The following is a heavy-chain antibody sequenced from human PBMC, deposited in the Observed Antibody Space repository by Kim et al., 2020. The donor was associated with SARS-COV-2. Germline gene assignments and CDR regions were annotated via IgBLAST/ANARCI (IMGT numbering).Heavy chain of an antibody. J-gene: IGHJ6*02. Sequence: GGSLRLSCAASGFTFSSYAMSWVRQAPGKGLEWVSAISGSGGSTYYADSVKGRFTISRDNSKNTLYLQMNSLRAEDTAVYYCANGGHPTVTTSRPYYYYYYGMDVWGQGTTVTVSS. CDR1: GFTFSSYA. V-gene: IGHV3-23*01. CDR3: ANGGHPTVTTSRPYYYYYYGMDV. D-gene: IGHD4-17*01. CDR2: ISGSGGST.